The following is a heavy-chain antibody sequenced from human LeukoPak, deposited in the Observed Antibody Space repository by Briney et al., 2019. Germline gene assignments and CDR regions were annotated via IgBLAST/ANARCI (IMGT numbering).Heavy chain of an antibody. V-gene: IGHV4-34*01. CDR2: INHSGST. Sequence: SETLSLTCAVYGGSFSGYYWSWIRQPPGKGLEWIGEINHSGSTNYNPSLKSRVTISVDTSKNQFSPKLSSVTAADTAVYYCARVFADIVVVVAATSYYYYMDVWAKGTTVTVSS. D-gene: IGHD2-15*01. CDR3: ARVFADIVVVVAATSYYYYMDV. CDR1: GGSFSGYY. J-gene: IGHJ6*03.